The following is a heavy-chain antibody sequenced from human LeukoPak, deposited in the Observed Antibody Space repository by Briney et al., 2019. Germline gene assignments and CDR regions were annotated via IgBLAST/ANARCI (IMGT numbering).Heavy chain of an antibody. CDR2: ITSGSSYI. CDR1: GFTFSSYS. V-gene: IGHV3-21*04. J-gene: IGHJ4*02. Sequence: GGSLRLSCAASGFTFSSYSMNWVRQAPGKGLEWVSSITSGSSYIYYADSVKGRFTISRDNAKNSLYLQMNSLRAEDTALYYCARVYQHQFDYWGQGTLVTVSS. D-gene: IGHD2-2*01. CDR3: ARVYQHQFDY.